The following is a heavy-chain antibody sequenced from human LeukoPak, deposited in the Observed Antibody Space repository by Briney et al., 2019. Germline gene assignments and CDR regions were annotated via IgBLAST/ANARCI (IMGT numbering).Heavy chain of an antibody. V-gene: IGHV4-59*08. CDR3: AISPPYCGGDCYPLY. CDR2: IYYSGST. CDR1: GGSISSYY. D-gene: IGHD2-21*02. Sequence: SETLSLTCTVSGGSISSYYWSWIRQPPGKGLEWIGYIYYSGSTNYNPSLKSRVTISVDTSKNQFSLKLSSVTAADTAVYYCAISPPYCGGDCYPLYWSQGTLVTVSS. J-gene: IGHJ4*02.